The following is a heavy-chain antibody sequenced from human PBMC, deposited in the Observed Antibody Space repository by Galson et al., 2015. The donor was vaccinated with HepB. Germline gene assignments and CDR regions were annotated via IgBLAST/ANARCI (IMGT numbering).Heavy chain of an antibody. D-gene: IGHD6-13*01. CDR3: ARDRETVISSWFGY. CDR2: INTNTGDP. CDR1: GYTFTNYA. J-gene: IGHJ4*02. Sequence: SVKVSCKASGYTFTNYAMNWVRQAPGQGLEWMGWINTNTGDPTYAQGFTGRFVFSLDTSVSTAYLQIRSLKAEDTAIYYCARDRETVISSWFGYWGQGSLVTVSS. V-gene: IGHV7-4-1*01.